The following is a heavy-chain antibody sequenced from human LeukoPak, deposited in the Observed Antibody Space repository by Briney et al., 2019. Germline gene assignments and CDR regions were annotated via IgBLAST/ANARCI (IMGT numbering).Heavy chain of an antibody. CDR3: ARDEYLWVVIQLGLFDY. CDR2: ISYDGGNK. J-gene: IGHJ4*02. D-gene: IGHD2-2*01. CDR1: GFTFSSYG. V-gene: IGHV3-30*03. Sequence: GGSLRLSCAASGFTFSSYGMHWVRQAPGKGLEWVAVISYDGGNKYYADSVKGRFTISRDNSKNSLYLQMNSLRAEDTAVYYCARDEYLWVVIQLGLFDYWGQGTLVTVSS.